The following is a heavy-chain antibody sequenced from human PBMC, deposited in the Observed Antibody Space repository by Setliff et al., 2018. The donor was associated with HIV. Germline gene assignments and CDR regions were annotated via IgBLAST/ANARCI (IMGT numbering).Heavy chain of an antibody. CDR2: ISHSGSM. Sequence: SETLSLTCTVSGGSLSRSSYYWGWIRQSPGTGLEWIGSISHSGSMYYNPSLTSRVTISVDTSKNRFSLKPTSVTAADTAVYYCARDPGIVGATDDHDAFDVWGQGTMVTVSS. D-gene: IGHD1-26*01. J-gene: IGHJ3*01. V-gene: IGHV4-39*07. CDR3: ARDPGIVGATDDHDAFDV. CDR1: GGSLSRSSYY.